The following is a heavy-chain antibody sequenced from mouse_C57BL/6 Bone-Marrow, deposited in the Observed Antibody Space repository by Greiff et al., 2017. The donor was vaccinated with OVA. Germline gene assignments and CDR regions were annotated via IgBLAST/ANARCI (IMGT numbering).Heavy chain of an antibody. J-gene: IGHJ1*03. V-gene: IGHV5-6*01. Sequence: EVKLQESGGDLVKPGGSLKLSCAASGFTFSSYGMSWVRQTPDKRLEWVATISSGGSYTYYPDSVKGRFTISRDNAKNTLYLQMSSLKSEDTAMYYCARILWYFDVWGTGTTVTVSS. CDR1: GFTFSSYG. CDR2: ISSGGSYT. CDR3: ARILWYFDV.